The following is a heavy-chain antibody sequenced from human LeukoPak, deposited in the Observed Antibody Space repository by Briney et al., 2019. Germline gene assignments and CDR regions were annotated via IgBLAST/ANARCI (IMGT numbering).Heavy chain of an antibody. CDR2: INPNSGGT. Sequence: ASVKVSCKASGYTFTSYYMHWVRQAPGQGLEWMGWINPNSGGTNYAQKFQGWVTMTRDTSISTAYMELSRLRSDDTAVYYCAVGVVPAANYYGMDVWGQGTTVTVSS. D-gene: IGHD2-2*01. V-gene: IGHV1-2*04. J-gene: IGHJ6*02. CDR3: AVGVVPAANYYGMDV. CDR1: GYTFTSYY.